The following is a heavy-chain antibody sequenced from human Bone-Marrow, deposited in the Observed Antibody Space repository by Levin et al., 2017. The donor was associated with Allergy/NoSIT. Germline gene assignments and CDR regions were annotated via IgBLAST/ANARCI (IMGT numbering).Heavy chain of an antibody. CDR2: IDPSGGST. J-gene: IGHJ4*02. CDR1: GYTFTSFQ. Sequence: ASVKVSCKASGYTFTSFQMHWVRQAPGQGLEWMGIIDPSGGSTTYAQKFQGRVTMTRDTSTSTVYMELSSLISEDTAVYYCARSELAPDRLDYWGQGTLVTVSS. V-gene: IGHV1-46*01. CDR3: ARSELAPDRLDY. D-gene: IGHD6-13*01.